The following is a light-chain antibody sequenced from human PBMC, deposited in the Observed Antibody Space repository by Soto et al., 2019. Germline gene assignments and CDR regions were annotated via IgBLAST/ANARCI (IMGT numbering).Light chain of an antibody. Sequence: QPVLTQPPSASGTPGQRVTISCSGSSPNVGRNSVNWYQQVPGTAPKLLIYTNDQRPSGVPDRFSGSKSGTSASLAISWLQSEDEAHYYCAAWDDRLNGPVFGGGTKLTVL. J-gene: IGLJ2*01. CDR2: TND. CDR3: AAWDDRLNGPV. V-gene: IGLV1-44*01. CDR1: SPNVGRNS.